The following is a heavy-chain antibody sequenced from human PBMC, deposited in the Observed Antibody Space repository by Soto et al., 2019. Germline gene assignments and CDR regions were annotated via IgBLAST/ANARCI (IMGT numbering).Heavy chain of an antibody. CDR2: INPSGGST. D-gene: IGHD6-13*01. Sequence: ASVKVSCKASGYTFTSYYMHWVRQAPGQGLEWMGVINPSGGSTDYAQKSQGRVTMTRDTSTSTVYMELSSLRSEDTAVYYCARDRGRAAAGEYHYYGMDVWGQGTTVTVSS. CDR3: ARDRGRAAAGEYHYYGMDV. CDR1: GYTFTSYY. V-gene: IGHV1-46*01. J-gene: IGHJ6*02.